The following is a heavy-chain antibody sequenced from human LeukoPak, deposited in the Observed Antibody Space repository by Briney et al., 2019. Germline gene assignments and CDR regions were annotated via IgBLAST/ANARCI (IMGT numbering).Heavy chain of an antibody. J-gene: IGHJ6*02. Sequence: GGSLRLSCAASGFTFSSYGMHWVRQAPGKGLEWVSSISSSSSFIYYADSVKGRFTISRDNAKNSLYLQMNNLRAEDTAVYYCASMLRGAMDVWGLGTTVTVSS. CDR2: ISSSSSFI. CDR1: GFTFSSYG. CDR3: ASMLRGAMDV. D-gene: IGHD3-10*01. V-gene: IGHV3-21*01.